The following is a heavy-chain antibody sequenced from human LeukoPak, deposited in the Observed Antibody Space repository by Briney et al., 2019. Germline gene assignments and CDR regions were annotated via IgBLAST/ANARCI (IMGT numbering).Heavy chain of an antibody. CDR3: ARLLDTSDYYYKGFDY. D-gene: IGHD3-22*01. CDR2: VNLQGST. J-gene: IGHJ4*02. CDR1: GGSISDTNW. V-gene: IGHV4-4*02. Sequence: SETLSLTCGVSGGSISDTNWWTWFRQPPGKRLEWIGEVNLQGSTNYNPSLKSRVAISVDKSENHISLKLTSVTAADTAVYYCARLLDTSDYYYKGFDYWGQGTLVTVSS.